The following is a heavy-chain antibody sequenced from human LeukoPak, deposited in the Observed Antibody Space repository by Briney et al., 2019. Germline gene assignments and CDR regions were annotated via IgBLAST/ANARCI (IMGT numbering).Heavy chain of an antibody. V-gene: IGHV4-61*01. CDR3: ARLGDYYDSSGLGYFDL. J-gene: IGHJ2*01. CDR2: IYYSGST. Sequence: SETLSLTCTVSGGSVSSGSYYWSWIRQPPGKGLEWIGYIYYSGSTNYNPSLKSRVTISVDTSKNQFSLKLSSVTAADTAVYYCARLGDYYDSSGLGYFDLWGRGTLVTVSS. D-gene: IGHD3-22*01. CDR1: GGSVSSGSYY.